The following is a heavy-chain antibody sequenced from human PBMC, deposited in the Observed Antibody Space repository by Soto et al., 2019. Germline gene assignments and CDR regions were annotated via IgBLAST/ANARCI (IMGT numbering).Heavy chain of an antibody. Sequence: EVQLVESGGGLVQPGGSLRLSCAASGFSLSDYWMHWVRQAPGEGLVWLSRITRDGSSTKYADSVKGRFTISRDNAKNRLYLQVNSRRGENTAVYYCARGANGYYYFDYWGQGTLVTVSS. V-gene: IGHV3-74*03. D-gene: IGHD5-18*01. CDR3: ARGANGYYYFDY. CDR2: ITRDGSST. J-gene: IGHJ4*02. CDR1: GFSLSDYW.